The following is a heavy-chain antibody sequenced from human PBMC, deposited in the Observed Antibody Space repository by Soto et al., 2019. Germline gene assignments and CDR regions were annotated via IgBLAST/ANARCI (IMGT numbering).Heavy chain of an antibody. CDR1: GYTFTSYY. Sequence: QVQLVQSGAEVKKPGASVKVSCKASGYTFTSYYMHWVRQAPGQGLEWMGIINPSGGSTTYAQKCQGSVSMTSDTSTSTVYMELSSLGSADSAVYYGARESIAGSCFYFDYWGQGTLVTVSS. D-gene: IGHD6-13*01. CDR3: ARESIAGSCFYFDY. J-gene: IGHJ4*02. V-gene: IGHV1-46*01. CDR2: INPSGGST.